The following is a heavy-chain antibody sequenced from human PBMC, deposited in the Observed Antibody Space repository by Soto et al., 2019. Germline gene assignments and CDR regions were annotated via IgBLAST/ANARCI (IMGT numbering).Heavy chain of an antibody. V-gene: IGHV3-23*01. CDR2: LLRPGRST. J-gene: IGHJ5*02. CDR3: AKDAIANDGIWLMDS. Sequence: LRLSCAASGFMFSDYAMTWARQAPGKELEWVSGLLRPGRSTYYADSVKGRFTISGDTSANTVYLQVDSLRAEDTAVYYCAKDAIANDGIWLMDSWGQGTVVTVSS. D-gene: IGHD3-16*01. CDR1: GFMFSDYA.